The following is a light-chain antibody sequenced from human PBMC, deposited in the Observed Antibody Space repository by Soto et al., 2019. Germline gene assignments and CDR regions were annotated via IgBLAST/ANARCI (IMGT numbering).Light chain of an antibody. V-gene: IGKV1-5*03. CDR1: QSINTW. CDR3: QQYKTYYRP. J-gene: IGKJ1*01. CDR2: DGS. Sequence: DIQMTQSPSTLSASVGDRITITCRASQSINTWLAWYQQKPGEAPKLLIYDGSTLERGVPSRFSGSGSGTEFTLTISRLQPDDFGTFYCQQYKTYYRPFGQGTTVEV.